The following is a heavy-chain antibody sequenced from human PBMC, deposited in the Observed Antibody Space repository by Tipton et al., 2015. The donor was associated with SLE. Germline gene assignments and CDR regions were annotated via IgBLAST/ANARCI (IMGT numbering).Heavy chain of an antibody. CDR1: GGSISSYY. CDR2: IYYSGST. V-gene: IGHV4-59*01. J-gene: IGHJ6*03. CDR3: ARVLPNSSSSAGWYYYYYMDV. D-gene: IGHD6-6*01. Sequence: TLSLSCTVSGGSISSYYWSWIRQPPGKGLEWIGYIYYSGSTNYNPSLKSRVTISVDTSKNQFSLKLSSVTAADTAVYYCARVLPNSSSSAGWYYYYYMDVWGKGTTVTVSS.